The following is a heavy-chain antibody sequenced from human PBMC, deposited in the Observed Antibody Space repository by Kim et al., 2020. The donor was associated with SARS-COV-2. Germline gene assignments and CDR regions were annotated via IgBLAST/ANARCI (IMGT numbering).Heavy chain of an antibody. D-gene: IGHD5-12*01. CDR1: GYTFTSYA. J-gene: IGHJ2*01. CDR3: ARSGGLPRWFDL. Sequence: ASVKVSCKASGYTFTSYAMHWVRQAPGQRLEWMGWINAGNGNTKYSQKFQGRVTITRDTSASTAYMELSSLRSEDTAVYYCARSGGLPRWFDLWGRGTLVTVSS. CDR2: INAGNGNT. V-gene: IGHV1-3*01.